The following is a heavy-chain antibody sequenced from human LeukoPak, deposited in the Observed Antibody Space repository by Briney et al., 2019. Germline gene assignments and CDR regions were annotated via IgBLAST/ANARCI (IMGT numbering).Heavy chain of an antibody. D-gene: IGHD6-13*01. V-gene: IGHV4-59*01. CDR1: GGSISSYY. Sequence: SETLSLTCTVSGGSISSYYWSWIRQPPGEGLEWIGYIYYSGSTNYNPSLKSRVTISVDTSKNQFSLKLSSVTAADTAVYYCVYSSSWYYFDYWGQGTLVTVSS. CDR2: IYYSGST. J-gene: IGHJ4*02. CDR3: VYSSSWYYFDY.